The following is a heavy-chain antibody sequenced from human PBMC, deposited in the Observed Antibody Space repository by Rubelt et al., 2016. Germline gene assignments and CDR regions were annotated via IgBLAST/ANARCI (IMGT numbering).Heavy chain of an antibody. CDR1: GGSISSGGYS. Sequence: QLQLQESGSGLVKPSQTLSLTCAVSGGSISSGGYSWSWIRQPPGKGLEWIGYIYYSGSTYYNPSQKSGVTISVETCKNQFSLKWRSGTAADTAGYYCARAYSSSSGFDYWGQRTLVTVSS. V-gene: IGHV4-30-2*05. CDR3: ARAYSSSSGFDY. CDR2: IYYSGST. D-gene: IGHD6-6*01. J-gene: IGHJ4*02.